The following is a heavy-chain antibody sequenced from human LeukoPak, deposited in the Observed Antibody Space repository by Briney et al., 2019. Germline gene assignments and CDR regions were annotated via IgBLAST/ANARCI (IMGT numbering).Heavy chain of an antibody. CDR3: AKGARLRSGFYYYYYMDV. CDR1: GLTFSSYG. CDR2: IRYDGSKK. D-gene: IGHD5-12*01. V-gene: IGHV3-30*02. Sequence: GGSLRLSCAASGLTFSSYGMHWVRQAPGKGLEWVAFIRYDGSKKYYADSVKGRFTISRDNSENTLYLQMNSLRAEDTAVYYCAKGARLRSGFYYYYYMDVWGKGTTVTISS. J-gene: IGHJ6*03.